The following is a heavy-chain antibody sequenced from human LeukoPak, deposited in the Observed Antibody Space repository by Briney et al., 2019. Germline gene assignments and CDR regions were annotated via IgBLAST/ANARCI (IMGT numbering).Heavy chain of an antibody. Sequence: PGGSLRLSCAASGFTFSRYWMSWVRQAPGKGLEWVANIKEDGSEKYYVDSVKGRFTISRDNAKNSLYLQTNSLRAEDTAVYYCARDFVWGQGTLVTVSS. CDR3: ARDFV. V-gene: IGHV3-7*01. CDR2: IKEDGSEK. J-gene: IGHJ4*02. CDR1: GFTFSRYW.